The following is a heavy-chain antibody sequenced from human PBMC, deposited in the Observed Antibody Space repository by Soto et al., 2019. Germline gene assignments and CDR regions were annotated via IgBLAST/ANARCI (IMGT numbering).Heavy chain of an antibody. V-gene: IGHV3-15*01. D-gene: IGHD2-2*01. CDR3: TTAHCSSTSCPLDYYYYYGMDV. CDR2: IKSKTDGGTT. CDR1: GFTFSNAW. J-gene: IGHJ6*02. Sequence: GSLRLSCAASGFTFSNAWMSWVRQAPGKGLEWVGRIKSKTDGGTTDYAAPVKGRFTISRDDSKNTLYLQMNSLKTEGTAVYYCTTAHCSSTSCPLDYYYYYGMDVWGQGTTVTVS.